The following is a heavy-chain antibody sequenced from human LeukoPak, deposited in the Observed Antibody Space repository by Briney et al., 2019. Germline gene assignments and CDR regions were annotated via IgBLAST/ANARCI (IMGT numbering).Heavy chain of an antibody. J-gene: IGHJ4*02. Sequence: SETLSPTCTVSGGSISSSSYYWGWIRQPPGKGLEWIGSIYYSGSTYYNPSLKSRLIMSVDLPENHISLKLTSVTAADTAVYYCAREGGFYRPLDYSGQGTLVTVSS. CDR2: IYYSGST. CDR3: AREGGFYRPLDY. V-gene: IGHV4-39*07. CDR1: GGSISSSSYY. D-gene: IGHD3-3*01.